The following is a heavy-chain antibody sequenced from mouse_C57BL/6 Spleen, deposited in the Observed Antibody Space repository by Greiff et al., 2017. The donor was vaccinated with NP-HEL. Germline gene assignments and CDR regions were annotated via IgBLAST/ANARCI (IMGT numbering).Heavy chain of an antibody. CDR3: ARESGRYDYDGAWFAY. CDR2: IYPSDSET. J-gene: IGHJ3*01. CDR1: GYTFTIYW. Sequence: QVQLQQPGAELVRPGSSVKLSCKASGYTFTIYWMDWVKQRPGQGLEWIGNIYPSDSETHYNQKFKDKATLTVDKSSSTAYMQLSSLTSEDSAVYYCARESGRYDYDGAWFAYWGQGTLVTVSA. V-gene: IGHV1-61*01. D-gene: IGHD2-4*01.